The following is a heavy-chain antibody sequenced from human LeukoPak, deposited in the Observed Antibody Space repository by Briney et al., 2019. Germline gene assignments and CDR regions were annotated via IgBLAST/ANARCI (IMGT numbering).Heavy chain of an antibody. J-gene: IGHJ4*02. CDR2: IWYDGTNK. V-gene: IGHV3-33*07. Sequence: GGSLRLSCVVSGFTFNTCWMNWVRQAPGKGLEWVAVIWYDGTNKYYADSVKGRFTISRDSSKNTLYLQMNSLRAEDTAVYYCARAAYDNSGYLTLWGQGTLVTVSS. CDR3: ARAAYDNSGYLTL. CDR1: GFTFNTCW. D-gene: IGHD3-22*01.